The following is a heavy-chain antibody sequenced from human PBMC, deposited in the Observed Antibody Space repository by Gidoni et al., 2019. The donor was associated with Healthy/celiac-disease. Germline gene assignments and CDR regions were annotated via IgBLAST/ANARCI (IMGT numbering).Heavy chain of an antibody. J-gene: IGHJ5*02. D-gene: IGHD3-3*01. CDR1: GFTFSSYG. V-gene: IGHV3-30*18. CDR3: AKDRGQGGIFSLDP. CDR2: ISYDGSNK. Sequence: QVQLVESGGGVVQPGRSLRLSCAASGFTFSSYGMHWVRQAPGKGLEGVAVISYDGSNKYYADSVKGRFTISRDNSKNTLYLQMNSLRAEDTAVYYCAKDRGQGGIFSLDPWGQGTLVTVSS.